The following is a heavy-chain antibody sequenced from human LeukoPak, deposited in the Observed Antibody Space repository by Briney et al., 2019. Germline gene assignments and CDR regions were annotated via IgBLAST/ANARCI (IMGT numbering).Heavy chain of an antibody. J-gene: IGHJ5*02. Sequence: ASVKVSCKASAYTFSSYLMHWVRQAPGQGLEWMGIIDPSGGSTDYAQKFQGRVTMTRDTSTNTVYMELSSLRSEDTAVYFCARDLGLRGVTNWFDPRGQGTLVTVSS. CDR3: ARDLGLRGVTNWFDP. CDR1: AYTFSSYL. D-gene: IGHD3-10*01. V-gene: IGHV1-46*01. CDR2: IDPSGGST.